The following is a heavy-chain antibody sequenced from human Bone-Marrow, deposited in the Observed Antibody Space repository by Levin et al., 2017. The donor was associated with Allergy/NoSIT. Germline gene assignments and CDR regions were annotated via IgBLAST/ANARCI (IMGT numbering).Heavy chain of an antibody. V-gene: IGHV1-69*04. CDR1: GGTFSSYT. CDR3: ARDGISDTAMVPPQPKKYYYYYYGMDV. Sequence: SVKVSCKASGGTFSSYTISWVRQAPGQGLEWMGRIIPILGIANYAQKFQGRVTITADKSTSTAYMELSSLRSEDTAVYYCARDGISDTAMVPPQPKKYYYYYYGMDVWGQGTTVTVSS. J-gene: IGHJ6*02. CDR2: IIPILGIA. D-gene: IGHD5-18*01.